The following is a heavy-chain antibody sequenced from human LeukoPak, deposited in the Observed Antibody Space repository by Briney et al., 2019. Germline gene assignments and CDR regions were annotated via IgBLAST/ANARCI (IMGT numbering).Heavy chain of an antibody. Sequence: GGSLRLSCAASGFSFNTYGMHWVRQAPGKGLEWVSSISGRGANTHYADSVKGRFTISGDYSKNTLNLQMNSLRAEDTAVYYCAKSGRVFDTSGYYWFPNWGQGILVTVSS. D-gene: IGHD3-22*01. V-gene: IGHV3-23*01. CDR1: GFSFNTYG. J-gene: IGHJ4*02. CDR3: AKSGRVFDTSGYYWFPN. CDR2: ISGRGANT.